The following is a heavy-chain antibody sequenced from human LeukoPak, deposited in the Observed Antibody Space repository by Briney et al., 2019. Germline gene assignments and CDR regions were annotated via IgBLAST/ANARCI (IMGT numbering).Heavy chain of an antibody. J-gene: IGHJ4*02. D-gene: IGHD3-3*01. CDR3: ARYRLGGVTPYYFDY. CDR1: GGSISSSSYY. CDR2: IYYSGST. V-gene: IGHV4-39*07. Sequence: SETLSFTCTVSGGSISSSSYYWGWIRQPPGKGLEWIGSIYYSGSTYYNPSLKSRVTISVDTSKNQFSLKLSSVTAADTAVYYCARYRLGGVTPYYFDYWGQGTLATVSS.